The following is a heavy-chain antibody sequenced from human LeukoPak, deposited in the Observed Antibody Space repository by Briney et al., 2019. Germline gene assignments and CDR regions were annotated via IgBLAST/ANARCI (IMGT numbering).Heavy chain of an antibody. CDR2: IYYSGST. Sequence: SQTLSLTCTVSGGSISSGGYYWSWIRQHPGKGLEWIGYIYYSGSTYYNPSLKSRVTISVDTSKNQFSLKLSSVTAADTAVYYGARDGVEAAFDYWGQGTLVTVSS. CDR1: GGSISSGGYY. J-gene: IGHJ4*02. D-gene: IGHD3-3*01. V-gene: IGHV4-31*03. CDR3: ARDGVEAAFDY.